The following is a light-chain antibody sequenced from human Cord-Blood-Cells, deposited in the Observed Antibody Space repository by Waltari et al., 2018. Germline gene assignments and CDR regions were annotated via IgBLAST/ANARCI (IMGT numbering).Light chain of an antibody. CDR2: DAA. CDR3: QQYDNLPALT. V-gene: IGKV1-33*01. Sequence: DIQMTQSPSSLSASVGDRVTITCQASQDISNYLNWYQQKPRQPPKLLIYDAANLETGVPSRFSGSGSGTDFTFTSSSLQPEDIATYFCQQYDNLPALTFGGGTKVEIK. J-gene: IGKJ4*01. CDR1: QDISNY.